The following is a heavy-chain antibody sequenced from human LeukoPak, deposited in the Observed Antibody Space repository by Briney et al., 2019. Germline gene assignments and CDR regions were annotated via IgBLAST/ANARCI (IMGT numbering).Heavy chain of an antibody. J-gene: IGHJ4*02. V-gene: IGHV4-39*01. CDR1: AGSISTINYY. Sequence: PSETLSLNCSVSAGSISTINYYWGRIRQPPGKGLEWIGTIYYTGSTYYNPSLKSRVTISIDTSKNQFSLKLSSVTAADTAVHYCARHGGIALFSSYDWRFYYWGQGTLVTVSS. CDR3: ARHGGIALFSSYDWRFYY. D-gene: IGHD5-12*01. CDR2: IYYTGST.